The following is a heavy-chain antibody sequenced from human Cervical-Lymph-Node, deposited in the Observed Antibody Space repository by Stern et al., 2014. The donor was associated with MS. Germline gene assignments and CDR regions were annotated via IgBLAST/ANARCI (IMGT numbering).Heavy chain of an antibody. Sequence: QVQLQQSGPEVKKPGASLKVSCKASGYTFSSYYMHWVRQAPGQGLEWMGIINPTDGSISYAQKFQDRITLTTDTSTSTVYMEMSGLRSEDTAVYYCARDLIGCGGDCSYFDYWGQGTLVTVSS. D-gene: IGHD2-21*02. CDR3: ARDLIGCGGDCSYFDY. V-gene: IGHV1-46*01. J-gene: IGHJ4*02. CDR2: INPTDGSI. CDR1: GYTFSSYY.